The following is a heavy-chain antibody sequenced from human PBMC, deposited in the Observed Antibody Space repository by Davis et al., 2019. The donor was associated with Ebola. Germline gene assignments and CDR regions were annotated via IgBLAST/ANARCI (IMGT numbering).Heavy chain of an antibody. CDR2: IYYSGST. CDR1: GGSISSSNW. CDR3: ARGRVVITGHEFDC. Sequence: SETLSLTCAVSGGSISSSNWWSWIRQPPGKGLEWIGSIYYSGSTYYNPSLKSRVTISVDTSKNQFSLKLSSVTAADTAVYYCARGRVVITGHEFDCWGQGTLVTVSS. D-gene: IGHD3-22*01. V-gene: IGHV4-39*01. J-gene: IGHJ4*02.